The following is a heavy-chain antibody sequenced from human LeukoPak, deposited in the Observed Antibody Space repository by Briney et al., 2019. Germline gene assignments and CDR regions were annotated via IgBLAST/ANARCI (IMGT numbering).Heavy chain of an antibody. D-gene: IGHD2-2*01. CDR2: IYHSGST. J-gene: IGHJ4*02. V-gene: IGHV4-4*02. CDR1: GGSISSSNW. Sequence: SGTLSLTCAVSGGSISSSNWWSWVRQPPGKGLEWIGEIYHSGSTNYNPSLESRVTISVDKSKNQFSLRLGSVTAADTAVYYCARVKADTSCYDFWGQGTLVTVSS. CDR3: ARVKADTSCYDF.